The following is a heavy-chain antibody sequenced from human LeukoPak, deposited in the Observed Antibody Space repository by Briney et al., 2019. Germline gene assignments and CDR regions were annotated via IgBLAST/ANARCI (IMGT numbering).Heavy chain of an antibody. D-gene: IGHD3-10*01. Sequence: SETLSLTCAVSASSISRYYWSWLRQPPGKELEGIGYIYHSGSTNYSPSLKSRVTISLDTSKNQFSLNLSSVTAADTAVYYCARDRPYYFGSGSYYDGFDSWGQGTLVTVSS. CDR2: IYHSGST. V-gene: IGHV4-59*01. CDR3: ARDRPYYFGSGSYYDGFDS. J-gene: IGHJ4*02. CDR1: ASSISRYY.